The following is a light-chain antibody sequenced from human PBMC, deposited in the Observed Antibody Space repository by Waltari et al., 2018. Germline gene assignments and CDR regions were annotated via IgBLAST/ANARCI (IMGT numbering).Light chain of an antibody. J-gene: IGKJ5*01. CDR2: TAS. V-gene: IGKV1-9*01. CDR3: QQRNSYPIT. Sequence: DIQLTQSPSFLSASVGDRVTITCRSSQGISSYLAWYQQKAGKAPKLLTHTASTLQGGVPSRFSVSGSGTDFTLTISSLQPEDFATYYCQQRNSYPITFGQGTRLEIK. CDR1: QGISSY.